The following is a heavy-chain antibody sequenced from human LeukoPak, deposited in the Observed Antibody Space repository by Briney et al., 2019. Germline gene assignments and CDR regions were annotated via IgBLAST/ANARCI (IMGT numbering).Heavy chain of an antibody. Sequence: GRSLRLPCAASGFTFSSYAMHWVRQAPGKGLEWVAVISYDGSNKYYADSVKGRFTISRDNSKNTLYLQMNSLRAEDTAVYYCARFYANEWALPHWGQGTLVTVSS. V-gene: IGHV3-30*04. J-gene: IGHJ4*02. CDR2: ISYDGSNK. D-gene: IGHD1-26*01. CDR3: ARFYANEWALPH. CDR1: GFTFSSYA.